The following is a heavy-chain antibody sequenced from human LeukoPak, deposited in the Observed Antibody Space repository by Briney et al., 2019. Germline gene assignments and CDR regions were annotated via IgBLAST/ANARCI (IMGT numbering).Heavy chain of an antibody. D-gene: IGHD3-22*01. V-gene: IGHV4-4*07. CDR2: IYGSGIT. Sequence: SETLSLTCTVSGGSIISNYWSWIRQSAGTGLEWIGRIYGSGITDYNPSLKSRVTMSLDTSRKQFSMRLTSVTAADTAVYYCARLKFYDSTGYSPGYYMDVWGKGTTVSVFS. CDR1: GGSIISNY. CDR3: ARLKFYDSTGYSPGYYMDV. J-gene: IGHJ6*03.